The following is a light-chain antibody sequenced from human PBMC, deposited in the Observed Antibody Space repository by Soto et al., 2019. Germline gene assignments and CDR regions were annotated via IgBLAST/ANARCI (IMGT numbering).Light chain of an antibody. V-gene: IGKV3-15*01. CDR2: GAS. Sequence: EIVITHSPGTLSCSPVERATLSCRASQSVSSNLAWYQQKPGQAPRLLIYGASTRATGIPARFSGSGSGTEFTLTISSLQSEDFAVYYCQQYNNWPRTFGQGTKVDIK. CDR1: QSVSSN. J-gene: IGKJ1*01. CDR3: QQYNNWPRT.